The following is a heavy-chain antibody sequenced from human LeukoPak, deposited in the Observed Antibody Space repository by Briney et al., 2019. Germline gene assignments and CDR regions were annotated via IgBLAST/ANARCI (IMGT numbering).Heavy chain of an antibody. CDR3: ARGYDAFDY. J-gene: IGHJ4*02. Sequence: SETLSLTCAVYGGSLSGYYWSWIRQPPGKGLEWIGEINHSGSTNYNPSLKSRVTISVDTSKNQFSLKLSSVTAADTAVYYCARGYDAFDYWGQGTLVTVSS. CDR1: GGSLSGYY. D-gene: IGHD5-12*01. V-gene: IGHV4-34*01. CDR2: INHSGST.